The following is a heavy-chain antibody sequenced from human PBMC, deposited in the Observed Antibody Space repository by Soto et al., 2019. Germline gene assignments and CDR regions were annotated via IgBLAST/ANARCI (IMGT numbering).Heavy chain of an antibody. CDR1: GGSFSSYY. V-gene: IGHV4-59*08. J-gene: IGHJ6*03. D-gene: IGHD2-2*01. CDR3: AGRDCSGTNCYYLDYYYMDV. Sequence: QVQLQESGPGLVRPSETLSLTCTVSGGSFSSYYWTWIRQSPGKGLEWIGYIYYSGSTDYNPSLRGRLAISRDTSTNQFSLRLNSMTAADTAVYYCAGRDCSGTNCYYLDYYYMDVWGKGTTVTVSS. CDR2: IYYSGST.